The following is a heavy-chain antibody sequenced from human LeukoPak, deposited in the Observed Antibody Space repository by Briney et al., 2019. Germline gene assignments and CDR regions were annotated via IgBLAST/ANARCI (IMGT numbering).Heavy chain of an antibody. CDR1: GGSISSYY. Sequence: SETLSLTCTVSGGSISSYYWSWIRQPAGKGLEWIGRIYTSGSTNYNPSLKSRVTMSVDTSKNQFSLKLSSVTAADTAVYYCARSPYSLMLGAFDIWGQGTMVTVSS. D-gene: IGHD3-16*01. CDR2: IYTSGST. J-gene: IGHJ3*02. CDR3: ARSPYSLMLGAFDI. V-gene: IGHV4-4*07.